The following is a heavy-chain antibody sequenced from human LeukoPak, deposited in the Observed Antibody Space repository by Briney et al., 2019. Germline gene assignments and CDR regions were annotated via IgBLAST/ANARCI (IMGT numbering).Heavy chain of an antibody. Sequence: NASETLSLTCTVSGGSFGNYYWSWIRQPPGKGLEWIAYIYDSGTTNYNPSLKSRVTISVDTSKNQFSLKLSSVTAADTAVYYCARDFSAAFDIWGQGTMVTVSS. CDR3: ARDFSAAFDI. CDR2: IYDSGTT. D-gene: IGHD2/OR15-2a*01. V-gene: IGHV4-59*01. CDR1: GGSFGNYY. J-gene: IGHJ3*02.